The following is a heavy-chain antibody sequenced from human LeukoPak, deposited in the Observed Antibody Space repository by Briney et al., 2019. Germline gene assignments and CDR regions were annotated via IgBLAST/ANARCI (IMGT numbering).Heavy chain of an antibody. D-gene: IGHD2-15*01. CDR2: INHSGST. V-gene: IGHV4-34*01. CDR1: GGSFSGYY. J-gene: IGHJ5*02. CDR3: ARGRDIVVVVAANWWFDP. Sequence: PSETLSLTCAVYGGSFSGYYWSWIRQPPGKGLEWIGEINHSGSTNYNPSLKSRVAISVDTSKNQFSLKLSSVTAADTAVYYCARGRDIVVVVAANWWFDPWGQGTLVTVSS.